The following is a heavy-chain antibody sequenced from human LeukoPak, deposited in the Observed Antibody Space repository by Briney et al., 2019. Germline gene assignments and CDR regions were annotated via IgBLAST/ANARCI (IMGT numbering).Heavy chain of an antibody. V-gene: IGHV3-11*01. J-gene: IGHJ5*02. CDR2: ISSSGSTI. CDR3: ARVGKQQLAPSWWFDP. CDR1: GFTFSDYY. D-gene: IGHD6-13*01. Sequence: GGSLRLSCAASGFTFSDYYMSWIRQAPGKGLEWVSYISSSGSTIYYADSVKGRFTISRDNAKNSLYLQMNSLRAEDTAVYYCARVGKQQLAPSWWFDPWGQGTLVTVSS.